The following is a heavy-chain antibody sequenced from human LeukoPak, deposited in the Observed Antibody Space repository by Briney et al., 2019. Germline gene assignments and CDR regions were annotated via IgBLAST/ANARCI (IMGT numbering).Heavy chain of an antibody. CDR3: ARFWKDNYGYQRQFYFDY. D-gene: IGHD5-18*01. V-gene: IGHV1-2*02. CDR1: GYTFTGYY. Sequence: ASVKVSCKASGYTFTGYYMHWVRQAPGQGLEWMGWINPNSGGTNYAQKFQGRVTMTRDTSISTAYMELSRLRSDDTAVYYCARFWKDNYGYQRQFYFDYWGQGTLVTVSS. J-gene: IGHJ4*02. CDR2: INPNSGGT.